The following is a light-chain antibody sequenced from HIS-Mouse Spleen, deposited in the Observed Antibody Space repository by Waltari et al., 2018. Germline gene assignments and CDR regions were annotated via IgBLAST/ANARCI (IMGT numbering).Light chain of an antibody. V-gene: IGLV2-23*03. Sequence: QSALTQPASVSGSPGQSITISCTGTSSDVGSYNLVSLYQQHPGKAPKLMIYEGSKRPSGVSNRLSGSKSGNTASLTIAGLQAEDEADYYCCSYAGSSTFVVFGGGTKLTVL. J-gene: IGLJ2*01. CDR3: CSYAGSSTFVV. CDR1: SSDVGSYNL. CDR2: EGS.